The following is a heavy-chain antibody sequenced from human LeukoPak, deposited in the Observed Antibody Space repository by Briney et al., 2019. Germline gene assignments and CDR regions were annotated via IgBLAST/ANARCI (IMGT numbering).Heavy chain of an antibody. CDR1: GFTLSSCA. Sequence: GGSLRLSCAASGFTLSSCAMSWVRQAAGEGLEWVSAISGSGASTYYADSVKGRFTISRDNSKNTLYLQMKSLRADDTAVYYCAKGRGSYSSSREVRYYYYAMDVWGQGTTVTVSS. D-gene: IGHD6-13*01. V-gene: IGHV3-23*01. CDR2: ISGSGAST. J-gene: IGHJ6*02. CDR3: AKGRGSYSSSREVRYYYYAMDV.